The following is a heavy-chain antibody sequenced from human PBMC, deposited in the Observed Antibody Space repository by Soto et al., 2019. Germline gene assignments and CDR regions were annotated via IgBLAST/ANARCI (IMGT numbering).Heavy chain of an antibody. CDR1: GYTFTSYA. J-gene: IGHJ4*02. CDR3: ARAGPSTVTNGQPFDY. D-gene: IGHD4-17*01. CDR2: INASSGNT. V-gene: IGHV1-3*01. Sequence: ASVKVSCKASGYTFTSYAMHWVRQAPGQRLEWMGWINASSGNTKYAQKFQGRVTMTRDTSISTAYMELSSLTSDDTAVYYCARAGPSTVTNGQPFDYWAQRTLVTVSS.